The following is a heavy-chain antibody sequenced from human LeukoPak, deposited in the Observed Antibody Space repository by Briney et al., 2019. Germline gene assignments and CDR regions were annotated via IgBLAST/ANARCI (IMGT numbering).Heavy chain of an antibody. CDR1: GFTVSSNY. Sequence: GGSLRLSCAASGFTVSSNYMSWVRQAPGKGLEWVSVIYSGGSTYYADSVKGRFTISRDNSKNTLYLQMNSLRAEDTAVYYCATSYYYYGMDVWGQGTTVTISS. CDR3: ATSYYYYGMDV. CDR2: IYSGGST. V-gene: IGHV3-66*02. J-gene: IGHJ6*02.